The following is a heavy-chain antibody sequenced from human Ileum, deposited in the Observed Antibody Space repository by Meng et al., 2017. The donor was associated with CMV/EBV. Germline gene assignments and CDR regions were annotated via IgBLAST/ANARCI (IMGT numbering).Heavy chain of an antibody. D-gene: IGHD4-23*01. CDR2: IKQDGSEK. CDR3: ATYGGENAYYFDY. Sequence: ESLNIHCSASGLSFSFYLLSWVRQAPGEGLEWVANIKQDGSEKYFVDSVQGRFTISRDNAKNSLYLQMNSLSAEDTAVYYCATYGGENAYYFDYWGQGTMVTVSS. CDR1: GLSFSFYL. J-gene: IGHJ4*02. V-gene: IGHV3-7*01.